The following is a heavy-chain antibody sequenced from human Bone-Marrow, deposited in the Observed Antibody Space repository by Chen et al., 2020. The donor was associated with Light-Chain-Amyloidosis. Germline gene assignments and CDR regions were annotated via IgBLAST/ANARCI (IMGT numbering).Heavy chain of an antibody. V-gene: IGHV3-74*01. CDR1: GFSLRSYW. CDR3: AREKITGPRQSDALDI. CDR2: INGDGGWT. Sequence: EAQLVESGGGLVQPGGSLRLSCAASGFSLRSYWLHWVRQVPGKGLVWVSRINGDGGWTNDAGSVKGRVTISKDNAKNTLYLQMNYRSAEDTAVYYCAREKITGPRQSDALDIWGQGTMVTVSS. J-gene: IGHJ3*02. D-gene: IGHD1-20*01.